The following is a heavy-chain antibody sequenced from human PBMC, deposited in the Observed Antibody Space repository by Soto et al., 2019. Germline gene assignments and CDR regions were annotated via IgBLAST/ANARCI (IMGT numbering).Heavy chain of an antibody. J-gene: IGHJ3*02. CDR1: GGSISSGGYS. V-gene: IGHV4-30-2*01. D-gene: IGHD3-10*01. Sequence: QLQLQESGSGLVKPSQTLSLTCAVSGGSISSGGYSWGWIRQPPGKGLEWIGCIYYSGSTYYNPSLKSRVTISVDRSKNQFSLKLSSVTAADTAVYYCASSITMVRGAQTSAFDIWGQGTMVTVSS. CDR3: ASSITMVRGAQTSAFDI. CDR2: IYYSGST.